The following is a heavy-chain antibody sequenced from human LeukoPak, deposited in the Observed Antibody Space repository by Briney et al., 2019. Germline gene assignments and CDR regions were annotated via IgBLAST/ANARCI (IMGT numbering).Heavy chain of an antibody. CDR2: INPDGRDT. CDR1: GFTFSSFP. J-gene: IGHJ1*01. V-gene: IGHV3-7*01. D-gene: IGHD2-21*02. CDR3: TSWGDTTAEYFQR. Sequence: GRSLRLSCAASGFTFSSFPMHWVRQAPGKGLEWVAHINPDGRDTYYVDSVKGRFTISRDNAQNSMYLQMNSLRVEDTAVYYCTSWGDTTAEYFQRWGQGTLVTVSS.